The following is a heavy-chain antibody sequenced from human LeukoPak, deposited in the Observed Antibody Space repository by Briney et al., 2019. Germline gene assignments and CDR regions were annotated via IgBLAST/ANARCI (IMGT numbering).Heavy chain of an antibody. CDR1: GGSVSTSLYY. CDR2: IYYSGST. CDR3: ARFQPGYSSGYGDY. Sequence: PSETLSLTCTVSGGSVSTSLYYWSWIRQPPGKGLEWIGYIYYSGSTDYNPSLKSRVTISVDTSKNQFSLKLSSVTAADTAVYYCARFQPGYSSGYGDYWGQGTLVTVSS. J-gene: IGHJ4*02. D-gene: IGHD6-19*01. V-gene: IGHV4-61*01.